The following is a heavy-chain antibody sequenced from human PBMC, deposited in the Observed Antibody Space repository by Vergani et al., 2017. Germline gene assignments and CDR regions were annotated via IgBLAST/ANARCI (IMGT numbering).Heavy chain of an antibody. CDR1: GGSISSSSYY. Sequence: QLQLQESGPGLVKPSETLSLTCTVSGGSISSSSYYWGWIRQPPGKGLEWIGSIYYSGSTYYNPSLKSRVTISVDTSKNQFSLKLSSVTAADTAVYYCARDTDNLLWFGDLLSAAAFDIWGQGTMVTVSS. J-gene: IGHJ3*02. V-gene: IGHV4-39*07. D-gene: IGHD3-10*01. CDR2: IYYSGST. CDR3: ARDTDNLLWFGDLLSAAAFDI.